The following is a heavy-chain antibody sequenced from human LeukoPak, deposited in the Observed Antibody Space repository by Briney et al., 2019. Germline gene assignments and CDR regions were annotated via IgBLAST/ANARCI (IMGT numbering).Heavy chain of an antibody. Sequence: ASVKVSCKASGYTFTAYYMHWVRQAPGQGLEWMGWIKPNSAGGTNYAQKFQGRVTMTRDTSISTAYMELSRLRSDDTAVYYCARDLDNQYYYDSSGSEDYWGQGTLVTVSS. V-gene: IGHV1-2*02. CDR3: ARDLDNQYYYDSSGSEDY. J-gene: IGHJ4*02. CDR2: IKPNSAGGT. CDR1: GYTFTAYY. D-gene: IGHD3-22*01.